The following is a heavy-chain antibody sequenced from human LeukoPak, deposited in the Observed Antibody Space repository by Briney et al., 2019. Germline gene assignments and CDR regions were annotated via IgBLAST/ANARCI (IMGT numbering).Heavy chain of an antibody. CDR3: ARTYGRLYYFDY. CDR1: GFTFSSYG. Sequence: GGSLRLSCAASGFTFSSYGMHWVRQAPGKGLEWVAVIWYDGSNKYYADSVKGRFTISRDNSKNTLYLQMNSLRAEDTAVYYCARTYGRLYYFDYWGQGTLVTVSS. V-gene: IGHV3-33*01. D-gene: IGHD3-10*01. J-gene: IGHJ4*02. CDR2: IWYDGSNK.